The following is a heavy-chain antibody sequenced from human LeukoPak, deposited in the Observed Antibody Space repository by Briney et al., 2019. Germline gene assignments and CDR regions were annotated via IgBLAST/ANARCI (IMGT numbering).Heavy chain of an antibody. CDR1: GGTFSSYA. CDR2: IIPIFGTA. V-gene: IGHV1-69*05. Sequence: GSSVKVSCKASGGTFSSYAISWVRQAPGQGLEWMGGIIPIFGTANYAQKFQGRVTITTDESTSTAYMELSSLRSEDTAVYYCAKSDGYSYGYSGRFDYWGQGTLVTVSS. D-gene: IGHD5-18*01. CDR3: AKSDGYSYGYSGRFDY. J-gene: IGHJ4*02.